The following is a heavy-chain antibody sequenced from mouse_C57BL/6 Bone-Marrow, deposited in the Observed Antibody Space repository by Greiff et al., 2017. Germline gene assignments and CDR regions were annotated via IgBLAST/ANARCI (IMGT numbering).Heavy chain of an antibody. D-gene: IGHD3-3*01. V-gene: IGHV5-17*01. CDR1: GFTFSDYG. CDR2: ISSGSSTI. Sequence: EVKLVESGGGLVKPGGSLKLSCAASGFTFSDYGMHWVRQAPEKGLEWVAYISSGSSTIYYADTVKGRFTISRDNAKITLCLQMTSLRSEDTATYYCARGDGGEGFAYWGQGTLVTVSA. J-gene: IGHJ3*01. CDR3: ARGDGGEGFAY.